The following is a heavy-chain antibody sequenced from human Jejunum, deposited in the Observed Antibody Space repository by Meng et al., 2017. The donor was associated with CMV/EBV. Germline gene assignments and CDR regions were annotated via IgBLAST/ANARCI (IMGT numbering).Heavy chain of an antibody. D-gene: IGHD5-12*01. CDR1: GFKPGDYC. V-gene: IGHV3-30*02. CDR3: VDKVGADEFDY. CDR2: IRFGVRLR. J-gene: IGHJ4*02. Sequence: GSGVQRGESLEPSVPAPGFKPGDYCLHCVRHVPDKGVAWLGFIRFGVRLRCYADAVRCRFTISRENSKNIILLQVNSLSPEDTAVYCWVDKVGADEFDYWGQGTLVTVSS.